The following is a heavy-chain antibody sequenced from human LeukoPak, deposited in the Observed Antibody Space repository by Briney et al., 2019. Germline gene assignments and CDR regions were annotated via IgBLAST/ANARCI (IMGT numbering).Heavy chain of an antibody. J-gene: IGHJ3*02. Sequence: PGGSLRLSCAASGFTISSYWMHWVRQAPGKGLVWVSRINSDGSSTSYADSVKGRFTISRDNAKNTLYLQMNSLRAEDTAVYYCTREKDYYDSSGYYRDAFDIWGQGTKVTASS. CDR1: GFTISSYW. D-gene: IGHD3-22*01. CDR3: TREKDYYDSSGYYRDAFDI. V-gene: IGHV3-74*01. CDR2: INSDGSST.